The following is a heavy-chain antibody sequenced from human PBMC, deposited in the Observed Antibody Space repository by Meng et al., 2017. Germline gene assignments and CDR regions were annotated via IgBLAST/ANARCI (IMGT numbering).Heavy chain of an antibody. Sequence: QVQMVQGGGEVKKCGSSVKVSCKASGVTCSSYAISVVRQAPGQGLEWMGGIIPIFGTANYAQKFQGRVTITADKSTSTAYMELSSLRSEDTAVYYCHSGWYQAGDDYWGQGTLVTVSS. CDR1: GVTCSSYA. CDR2: IIPIFGTA. CDR3: HSGWYQAGDDY. J-gene: IGHJ4*02. D-gene: IGHD6-19*01. V-gene: IGHV1-69*06.